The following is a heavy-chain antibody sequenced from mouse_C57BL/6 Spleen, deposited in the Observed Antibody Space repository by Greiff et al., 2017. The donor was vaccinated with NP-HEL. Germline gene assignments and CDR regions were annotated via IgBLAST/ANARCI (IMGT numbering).Heavy chain of an antibody. V-gene: IGHV5-4*01. D-gene: IGHD2-4*01. CDR2: ISDGGSYT. CDR3: ARDKGGYDYDDYFDY. CDR1: GFTFSSYA. Sequence: EVKLMESGGGLVKPGGSLKLSCAASGFTFSSYAMSWVRQTPEKRLEWVATISDGGSYTYYPDNVKGRFTISRDNAKNNLYLQMSHLKSEDTAMYYCARDKGGYDYDDYFDYWGQGTTLTVSS. J-gene: IGHJ2*01.